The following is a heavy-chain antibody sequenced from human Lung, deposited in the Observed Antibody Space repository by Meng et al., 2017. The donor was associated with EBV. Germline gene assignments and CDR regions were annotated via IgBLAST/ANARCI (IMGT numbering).Heavy chain of an antibody. V-gene: IGHV4-31*03. D-gene: IGHD3-22*01. Sequence: QVQLQESGPGSVKPSQTLSLICTVSGGSISSGGHYWSWIRQHPEKGLEWIGYIYYSGSTYYKPSLKSRLTISVDTSKNQLSLRLSSVTAADTAVYYCARGLWYYDRGGYFDNWGRGTLVTVSS. CDR1: GGSISSGGHY. CDR3: ARGLWYYDRGGYFDN. J-gene: IGHJ4*02. CDR2: IYYSGST.